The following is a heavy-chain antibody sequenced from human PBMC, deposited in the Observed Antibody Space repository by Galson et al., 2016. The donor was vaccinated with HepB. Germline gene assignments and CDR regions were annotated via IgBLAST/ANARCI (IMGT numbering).Heavy chain of an antibody. CDR1: GVTFSSLS. Sequence: SLRLSCAVSGVTFSSLSMNWVRQAPGKGLEWVSSISGSGDSTYYADSVKGRFAISRDNSKNTLYLQMHSLRAEDTALYYCAKSGFCTSSTCYRFYYYSGMDVWGQGTTVTVS. V-gene: IGHV3-23*01. D-gene: IGHD2-2*01. CDR2: ISGSGDST. J-gene: IGHJ6*02. CDR3: AKSGFCTSSTCYRFYYYSGMDV.